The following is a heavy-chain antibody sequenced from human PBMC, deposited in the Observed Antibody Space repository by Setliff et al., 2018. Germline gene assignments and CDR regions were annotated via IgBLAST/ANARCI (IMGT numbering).Heavy chain of an antibody. D-gene: IGHD3-16*01. CDR3: ARLPNYVWGSPVDY. CDR2: ILYSGRT. V-gene: IGHV4-39*01. J-gene: IGHJ4*02. Sequence: ASETLSLTCTVSGASITNINYYWGLIRQPPGKGLEWIGSILYSGRTFYNPSLKSRVTISVDTSKNQFSLTLSSVTAADTAVYYCARLPNYVWGSPVDYWGQGTLVTSPQ. CDR1: GASITNINYY.